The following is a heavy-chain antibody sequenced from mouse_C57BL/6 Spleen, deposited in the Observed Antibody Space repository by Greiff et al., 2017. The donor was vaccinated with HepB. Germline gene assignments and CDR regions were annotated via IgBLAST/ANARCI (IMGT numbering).Heavy chain of an antibody. D-gene: IGHD2-4*01. CDR1: GYTFTSYG. V-gene: IGHV1-81*01. CDR2: IYPRSGNT. J-gene: IGHJ4*01. CDR3: ARKRAYDYDGTGYYAMDY. Sequence: VQRVESGAELARPGASVKLSCKASGYTFTSYGISWVKQSTGQGLEWIGEIYPRSGNTYYNEKFKGKATLTADKSSSTAYMELRSLTSEDSAVYFCARKRAYDYDGTGYYAMDYWGQGTSVTVSS.